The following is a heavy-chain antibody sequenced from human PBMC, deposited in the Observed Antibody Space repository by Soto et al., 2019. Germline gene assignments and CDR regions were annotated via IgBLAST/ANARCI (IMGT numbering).Heavy chain of an antibody. V-gene: IGHV4-34*01. J-gene: IGHJ6*02. CDR3: AGRWVYHGSGTIYYYYGMDV. D-gene: IGHD3-10*01. CDR2: INHSGST. Sequence: SETLSLTCAVYGGSFSGYYWSWIRQPPGKGLEWIGEINHSGSTNYNPSLKSRVTISVDTSKNQFSLKLSSVTAADTAVYYCAGRWVYHGSGTIYYYYGMDVWGPGTTLTVS. CDR1: GGSFSGYY.